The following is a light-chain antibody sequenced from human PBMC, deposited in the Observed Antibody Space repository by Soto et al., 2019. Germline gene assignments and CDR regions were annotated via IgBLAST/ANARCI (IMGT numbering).Light chain of an antibody. J-gene: IGLJ2*01. CDR3: ASYTSARIRV. Sequence: QSVLTQPASVSASPGQSITISCTGTSSDIGAYNSVSWYQQHPGKAPQLMIYDVSYRPSGISSRFSGSKSGNTASLTISGLQADDDADYYCASYTSARIRVFGGGTQLT. V-gene: IGLV2-14*01. CDR1: SSDIGAYNS. CDR2: DVS.